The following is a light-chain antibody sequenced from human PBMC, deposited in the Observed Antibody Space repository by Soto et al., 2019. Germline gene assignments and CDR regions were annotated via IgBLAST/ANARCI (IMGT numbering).Light chain of an antibody. CDR3: AAWDDTLNGQV. J-gene: IGLJ3*02. CDR1: RSNIGRNY. Sequence: QSVLTQPASASGTAGQRVSISCSGSRSNIGRNYVYWHQQLPGTAPKLLIQRNNERPSGVPERSSGAKSGTSVSLAISGRRSEDEATYYCAAWDDTLNGQVFGGGTQLT. CDR2: RNN. V-gene: IGLV1-47*01.